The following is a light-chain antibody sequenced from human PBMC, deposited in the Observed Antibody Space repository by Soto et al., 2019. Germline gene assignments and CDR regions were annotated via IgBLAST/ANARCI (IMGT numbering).Light chain of an antibody. Sequence: EIVMTQSPGTVSVSPGQRATLSCRASQSISSNLAWYQQKPGQATRLIIYGASTRANGIPVRFSGSGSGAEFTLTISRLQSEDFAAYYCQHYNNWPPWTFGQGTKV. V-gene: IGKV3-15*01. CDR1: QSISSN. J-gene: IGKJ1*01. CDR3: QHYNNWPPWT. CDR2: GAS.